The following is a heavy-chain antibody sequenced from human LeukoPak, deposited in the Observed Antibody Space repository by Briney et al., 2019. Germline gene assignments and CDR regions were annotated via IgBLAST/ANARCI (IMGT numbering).Heavy chain of an antibody. CDR2: IYYSGST. CDR1: GGSISSYY. CDR3: ARGPDIVVVPANWFDP. D-gene: IGHD2-2*01. V-gene: IGHV4-59*01. J-gene: IGHJ5*02. Sequence: SETLSLTCAVSGGSISSYYWSWIRQPPGKGLEWIGYIYYSGSTNYNHSLKSRVTISVDTSKNQFSLKLSSVTAADTAVYYCARGPDIVVVPANWFDPWGQGTLVTVSS.